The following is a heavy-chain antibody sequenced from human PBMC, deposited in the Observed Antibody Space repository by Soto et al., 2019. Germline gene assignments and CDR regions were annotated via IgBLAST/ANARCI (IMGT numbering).Heavy chain of an antibody. J-gene: IGHJ4*02. V-gene: IGHV2-5*02. CDR2: IYWDDDK. D-gene: IGHD4-4*01. CDR3: AHRGAGNLAIY. Sequence: QITLKESGPTLVKPTQTLTLTCTFSGFSLSTSGVGVGWIRQPPGKALEWLALIYWDDDKVYSPSLKNRLTITKDTSKNQVFRTMTNMGPVDTATYYCAHRGAGNLAIYWGQGTLVTVSS. CDR1: GFSLSTSGVG.